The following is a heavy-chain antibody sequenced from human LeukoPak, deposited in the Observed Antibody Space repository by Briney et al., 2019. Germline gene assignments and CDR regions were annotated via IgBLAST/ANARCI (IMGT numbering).Heavy chain of an antibody. CDR2: IYYSGST. CDR1: GGSISSYY. J-gene: IGHJ3*02. CDR3: ARLAYYYDSSGYYSRKVFAFDI. D-gene: IGHD3-22*01. V-gene: IGHV4-59*12. Sequence: SETLSLTCTVSGGSISSYYWSWIRQPPGKGLEWIGYIYYSGSTNYNPSLKSRVTISVDTSKNQFSLKLSSVTAADTAVYYCARLAYYYDSSGYYSRKVFAFDIWGQGTMVTVSS.